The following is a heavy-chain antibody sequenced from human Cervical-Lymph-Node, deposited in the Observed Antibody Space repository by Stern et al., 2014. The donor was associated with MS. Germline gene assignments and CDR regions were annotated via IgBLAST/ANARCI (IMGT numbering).Heavy chain of an antibody. Sequence: VQLVESGAEVKKPGASVKVSCKVSGYTLTELSMPWVRQAPGKGLEWMGGFDSEDGATIYAQKFQGRVTMTEDTSTDTAYMELSSLRSEDTAVYYCATGDGSNLPYGMDVWGQGTTVTVSS. V-gene: IGHV1-24*01. J-gene: IGHJ6*02. CDR1: GYTLTELS. CDR3: ATGDGSNLPYGMDV. CDR2: FDSEDGAT. D-gene: IGHD4-11*01.